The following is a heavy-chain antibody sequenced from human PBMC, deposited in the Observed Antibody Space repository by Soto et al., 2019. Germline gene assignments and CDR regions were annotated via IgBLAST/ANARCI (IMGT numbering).Heavy chain of an antibody. CDR3: ARGPNWGYRFDS. Sequence: QVQLVQSGAEVKKPGSSVKVSCEASGGTFSGHAISWVRQAPGQGPEWMGGLIPLFGTTQHAQNFQGRLTISADKSTSTAYMGLTSLRFDDTAIYYCARGPNWGYRFDSWGQGTLVTVSS. CDR1: GGTFSGHA. CDR2: LIPLFGTT. J-gene: IGHJ4*02. V-gene: IGHV1-69*06. D-gene: IGHD7-27*01.